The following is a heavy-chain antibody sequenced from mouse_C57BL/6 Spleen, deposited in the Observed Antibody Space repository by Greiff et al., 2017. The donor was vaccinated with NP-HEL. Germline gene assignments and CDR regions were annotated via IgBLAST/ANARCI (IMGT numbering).Heavy chain of an antibody. J-gene: IGHJ2*01. CDR3: ARSTTVVFDY. CDR1: GYTFTDYY. D-gene: IGHD1-1*01. CDR2: IYPGSGNT. V-gene: IGHV1-76*01. Sequence: QQQSGAELVRPGASVKLSCKASGYTFTDYYINWVKQRPGQGLEWIARIYPGSGNTYYNEKFKGKATLTAEKSSSTAYMQLSSLTSEDSAVYFCARSTTVVFDYWGQGTTLTVSS.